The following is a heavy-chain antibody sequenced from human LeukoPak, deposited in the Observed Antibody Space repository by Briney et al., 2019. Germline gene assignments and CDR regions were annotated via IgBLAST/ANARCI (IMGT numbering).Heavy chain of an antibody. Sequence: SETLSLTCTVSGGSMSSHYWSWIRQPPGKGLEYIGYIYYSGSTNYNPSLESRVTISVDTSKNQFSLKLSSVTAADTAIYYCAGDRNRSLYYYWGQGTLVTVSS. D-gene: IGHD2-8*01. CDR2: IYYSGST. V-gene: IGHV4-59*11. CDR3: AGDRNRSLYYY. J-gene: IGHJ4*02. CDR1: GGSMSSHY.